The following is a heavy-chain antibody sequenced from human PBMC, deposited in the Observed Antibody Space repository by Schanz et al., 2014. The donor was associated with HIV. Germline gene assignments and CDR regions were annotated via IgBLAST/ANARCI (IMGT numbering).Heavy chain of an antibody. CDR2: FYDSGTT. CDR1: GGSISSGDYY. Sequence: QVQLQESGPGLVKPSQTLALTCTVSGGSISSGDYYWNWIRQPPGKGLEWIGYFYDSGTTYYNPSLKSRVTISVDRSKNQFSLKLNSVTAADTAVYYCARELSSDYDILTAYVIIGGMDVWGQGTTVTVSS. D-gene: IGHD3-9*01. V-gene: IGHV4-30-4*01. CDR3: ARELSSDYDILTAYVIIGGMDV. J-gene: IGHJ6*02.